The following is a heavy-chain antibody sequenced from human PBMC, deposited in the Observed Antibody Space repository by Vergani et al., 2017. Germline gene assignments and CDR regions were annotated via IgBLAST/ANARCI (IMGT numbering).Heavy chain of an antibody. D-gene: IGHD6-13*01. J-gene: IGHJ6*02. CDR2: ISNDGSNK. CDR1: GFTFSSYG. V-gene: IGHV3-30*03. CDR3: VSAAGSRWWDGMDV. Sequence: QVQLVESGGGVVQPGRSLRLSCAASGFTFSSYGMHWVRQAPGKGLEWVAVISNDGSNKYYADSVKGRFTISRDNSKNTLYLQMNSLRAEDTAVYYCVSAAGSRWWDGMDVWGQGTTVTVSS.